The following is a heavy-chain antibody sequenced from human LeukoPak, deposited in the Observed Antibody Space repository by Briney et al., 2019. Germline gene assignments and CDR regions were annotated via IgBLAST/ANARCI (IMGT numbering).Heavy chain of an antibody. Sequence: HPGGSLRLSCAASGFTFSSYAMSWVRQAPGKGLEWVSAISGSGGSTYYADSVKGRFTISRDNAKNSLYLQMNSLRAEDTAVYYCARALAAAGTFWFDPWGQGTLVTVSS. D-gene: IGHD6-13*01. CDR2: ISGSGGST. CDR1: GFTFSSYA. J-gene: IGHJ5*02. V-gene: IGHV3-23*01. CDR3: ARALAAAGTFWFDP.